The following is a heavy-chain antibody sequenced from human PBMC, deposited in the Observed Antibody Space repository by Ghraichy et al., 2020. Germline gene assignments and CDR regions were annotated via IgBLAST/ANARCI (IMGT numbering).Heavy chain of an antibody. V-gene: IGHV3-30*18. CDR1: GFTFSSYG. D-gene: IGHD5-18*01. CDR2: ISYDGSNK. J-gene: IGHJ6*02. Sequence: GGSLRLSCAASGFTFSSYGMHWVRQAPGKGLEWVAVISYDGSNKYYADSVKGRFTISRDNSKNTLYLQMNSLRAEDTAVYYCAKGRDSYGSYGMDVWGQGTTVTVSS. CDR3: AKGRDSYGSYGMDV.